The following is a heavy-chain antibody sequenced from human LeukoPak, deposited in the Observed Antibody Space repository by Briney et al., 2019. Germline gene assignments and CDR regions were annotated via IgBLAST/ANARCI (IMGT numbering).Heavy chain of an antibody. CDR2: IIPIFGTA. Sequence: ASVKVSCKASGGTFSSYAISWVRQAPGQGLEWMGGIIPIFGTANYAQKFQGRVTITTDESTSTAYMELSSLRSEDTAVYYCASQYYYGSGLYYYYYYMDVWGKGTTVTVSS. J-gene: IGHJ6*03. D-gene: IGHD3-10*01. CDR3: ASQYYYGSGLYYYYYYMDV. V-gene: IGHV1-69*05. CDR1: GGTFSSYA.